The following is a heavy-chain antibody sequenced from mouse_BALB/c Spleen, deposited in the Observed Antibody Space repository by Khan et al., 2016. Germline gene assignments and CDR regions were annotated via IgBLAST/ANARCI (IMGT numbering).Heavy chain of an antibody. V-gene: IGHV14-3*02. CDR1: GFNIKDTY. Sequence: VQLKQSGAELVKPGASVKLSCTASGFNIKDTYMHWVKQRPEQGLEWIGRIDPANGNTKYDPKLQGKATITADTSSNTAYLQLSSLTSEDTAVYYCASPYGNYAMDYWGQGTSVTVSS. CDR2: IDPANGNT. J-gene: IGHJ4*01. D-gene: IGHD2-1*01. CDR3: ASPYGNYAMDY.